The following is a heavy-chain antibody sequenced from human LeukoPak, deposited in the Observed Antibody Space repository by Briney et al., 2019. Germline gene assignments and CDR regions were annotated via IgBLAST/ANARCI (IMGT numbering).Heavy chain of an antibody. CDR1: GGSVSTYY. CDR3: ASAAGWLRFDF. CDR2: IYYSGST. D-gene: IGHD6-19*01. V-gene: IGHV4-59*08. J-gene: IGHJ4*02. Sequence: SETLSLTCTVSGGSVSTYYWSWIRQPPGKGLEWIGNIYYSGSTNYNPSLKSRVTISLDTSKNQFSLKLSSVTAADTAVYYCASAAGWLRFDFWGQGTLVTVS.